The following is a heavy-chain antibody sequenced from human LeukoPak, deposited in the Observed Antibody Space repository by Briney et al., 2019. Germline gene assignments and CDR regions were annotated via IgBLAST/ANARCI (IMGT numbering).Heavy chain of an antibody. J-gene: IGHJ4*02. D-gene: IGHD2-2*01. CDR2: LRFNGSNQ. V-gene: IGHV3-30*02. CDR1: GFTFSSYG. CDR3: AKGHCSSTGCPRYYFDY. Sequence: GSLRLSCAASGFTFSSYGMHWVRQAPGKGLEGVAFLRFNGSNQYYADSVKGRFTISRQNPTNTLYLQMNSLRAEDTAVYYCAKGHCSSTGCPRYYFDYWGQGTLVTVSS.